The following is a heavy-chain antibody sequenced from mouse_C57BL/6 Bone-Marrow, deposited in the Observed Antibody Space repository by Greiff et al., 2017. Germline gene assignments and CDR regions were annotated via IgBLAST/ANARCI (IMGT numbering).Heavy chain of an antibody. CDR1: GYTFTSYG. Sequence: QVQLKQSGAELARPGASVKLSCKASGYTFTSYGISWVKQRTGQGLEWIGEIYPRSGNTYYNEKFKGKATLTADKSSSPAYMELRRLTSENSAVYFFARTGGNLARCFDVWGKGTTVTVSS. J-gene: IGHJ1*03. D-gene: IGHD1-1*02. V-gene: IGHV1-81*01. CDR2: IYPRSGNT. CDR3: ARTGGNLARCFDV.